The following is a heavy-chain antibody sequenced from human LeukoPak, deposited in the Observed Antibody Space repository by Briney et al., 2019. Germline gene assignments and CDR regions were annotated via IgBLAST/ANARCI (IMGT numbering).Heavy chain of an antibody. Sequence: SVKVSCKASGYTFTSYGISWVRQAPGQGLEWMGGIIPIFGTANYAQKFQGRVTITADESTSTAYMELSSLRSEDTAVYYCARDQYSGSYDVSLAYWGQGTLVTVSS. V-gene: IGHV1-69*13. D-gene: IGHD1-26*01. CDR2: IIPIFGTA. CDR1: GYTFTSYG. CDR3: ARDQYSGSYDVSLAY. J-gene: IGHJ4*02.